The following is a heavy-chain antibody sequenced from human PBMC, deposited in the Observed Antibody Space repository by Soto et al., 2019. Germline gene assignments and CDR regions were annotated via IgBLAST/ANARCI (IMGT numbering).Heavy chain of an antibody. J-gene: IGHJ6*02. D-gene: IGHD2-15*01. CDR3: ARDLKGYCSGGSCYEPDYYYGMDV. CDR1: GFTFSSYS. V-gene: IGHV3-21*01. Sequence: GGSLRLSCAASGFTFSSYSMNWVRQAPGKGLECVSSISSSSSYIYYADSVKGRFTISRDNAKNSLYLQMNSLRAEDTAVYYCARDLKGYCSGGSCYEPDYYYGMDVWGQGTTVTVSS. CDR2: ISSSSSYI.